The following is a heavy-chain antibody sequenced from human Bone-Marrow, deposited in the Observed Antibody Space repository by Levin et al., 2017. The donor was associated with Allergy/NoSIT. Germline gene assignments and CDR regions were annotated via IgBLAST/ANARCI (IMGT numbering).Heavy chain of an antibody. D-gene: IGHD6-25*01. CDR3: ATDPSSGHDY. Sequence: LSLTCAASGFTFSDYYMSWIRQAPGKGLEWVSYISSSGSTIYYADSVKGRFTISRDNAKNSLYLQMNSLRAEDTAVYYCATDPSSGHDYWGQGTLVTVSS. CDR1: GFTFSDYY. CDR2: ISSSGSTI. J-gene: IGHJ4*02. V-gene: IGHV3-11*01.